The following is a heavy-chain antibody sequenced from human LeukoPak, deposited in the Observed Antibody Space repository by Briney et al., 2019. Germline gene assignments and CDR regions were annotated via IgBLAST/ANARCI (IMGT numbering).Heavy chain of an antibody. V-gene: IGHV3-21*01. CDR3: ARDSYSSSYLGN. CDR2: ISDSGSYI. D-gene: IGHD2-15*01. Sequence: GGSLRLSCAASGFTFSSYSMNWVSQAPGKGLEWVSSISDSGSYIYYADSVKGRFTISRDNAKNSLYLQMNSLRAEDTAVYYCARDSYSSSYLGNWGQGTLVTVSS. J-gene: IGHJ4*02. CDR1: GFTFSSYS.